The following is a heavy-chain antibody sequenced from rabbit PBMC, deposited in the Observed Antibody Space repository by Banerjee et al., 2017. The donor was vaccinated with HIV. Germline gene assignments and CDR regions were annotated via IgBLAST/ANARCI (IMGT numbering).Heavy chain of an antibody. Sequence: QEQLVESGGGLVQPEGSLTLTCKASGSDISSNAMCWVRQAPGKGLEWIGCIYTGDGSTYYASWVNGRFSISKTSSTTVTLQMTSLTAADTATYFCARMGYDDYGDYALGLWGPGTLVTVS. J-gene: IGHJ4*01. CDR1: GSDISSNA. CDR3: ARMGYDDYGDYALGL. D-gene: IGHD2-1*01. V-gene: IGHV1S47*01. CDR2: IYTGDGST.